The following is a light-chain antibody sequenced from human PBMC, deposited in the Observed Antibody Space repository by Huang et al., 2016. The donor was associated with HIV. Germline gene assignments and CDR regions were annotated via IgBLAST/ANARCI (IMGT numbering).Light chain of an antibody. CDR1: QSLNPHY. CDR3: QQYGSTPWT. J-gene: IGKJ1*01. CDR2: GTS. V-gene: IGKV3-20*01. Sequence: EVVLTQSPGTLSLSPGERVTLSCRASQSLNPHYLAWYQQKPGQAPRLLIAGTSVRVSGIPDRFSGSGSGTDFTLTINSLDPEDFAVYYCQQYGSTPWTFGHGTKVEIK.